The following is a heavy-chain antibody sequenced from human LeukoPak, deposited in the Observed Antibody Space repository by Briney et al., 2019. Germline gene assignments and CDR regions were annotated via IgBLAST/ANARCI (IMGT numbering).Heavy chain of an antibody. J-gene: IGHJ3*02. Sequence: PGRSLRLSCAASGFSFSSYAMHWVRQAPGKGLEWVALILYDGSDKFYADSVKGRFTISRDNSKNTLYLQMNSLRAEDTAVYYCAKSSSGSNPLGAFDIWGQGTMFTVSS. CDR2: ILYDGSDK. V-gene: IGHV3-30*04. CDR1: GFSFSSYA. CDR3: AKSSSGSNPLGAFDI. D-gene: IGHD1-26*01.